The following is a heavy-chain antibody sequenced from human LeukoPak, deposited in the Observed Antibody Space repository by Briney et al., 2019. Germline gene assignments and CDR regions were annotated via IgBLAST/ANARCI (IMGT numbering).Heavy chain of an antibody. V-gene: IGHV3-7*01. CDR2: IKQDGSEK. Sequence: GGSLRLSCRASGFTFSSYWMSWARQAPGKGLEWVANIKQDGSEKYYVDSVKGRFTIPRDNAKNSLYLQMNSLRAEDTGVYYCAREAGGSSHWGQGTLVTVSS. CDR1: GFTFSSYW. CDR3: AREAGGSSH. D-gene: IGHD2-2*01. J-gene: IGHJ4*02.